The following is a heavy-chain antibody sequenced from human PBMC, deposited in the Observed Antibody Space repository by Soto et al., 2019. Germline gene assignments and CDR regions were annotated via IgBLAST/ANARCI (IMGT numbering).Heavy chain of an antibody. CDR1: GFTFSSYG. CDR3: ARGQYYYGSGSYIYYYYGMDV. V-gene: IGHV3-33*01. D-gene: IGHD3-10*01. Sequence: LRLSCAASGFTFSSYGMHWVRQAPGKGLEWVAVIWYDGSNKYYADSVKGRFTISRDNSKNTLYPQMNSLRAEDTAVYYCARGQYYYGSGSYIYYYYGMDVWGKGTTVTVSS. CDR2: IWYDGSNK. J-gene: IGHJ6*04.